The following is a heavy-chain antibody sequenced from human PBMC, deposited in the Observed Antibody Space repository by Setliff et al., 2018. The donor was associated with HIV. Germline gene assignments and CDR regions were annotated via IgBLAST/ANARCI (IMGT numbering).Heavy chain of an antibody. Sequence: PGGSLRLSCAASGFNFSSHTMNWIRQAPGKGLEWVSSISSTGTYIYYADSMKGRFTISRDNSKNPLYLQMNSLRADDTAVYFCARHTNIDTLYYGSQTFYMYYYGLDVWGQGTTVTVSS. CDR2: ISSTGTYI. CDR3: ARHTNIDTLYYGSQTFYMYYYGLDV. J-gene: IGHJ6*02. CDR1: GFNFSSHT. V-gene: IGHV3-21*01. D-gene: IGHD1-26*01.